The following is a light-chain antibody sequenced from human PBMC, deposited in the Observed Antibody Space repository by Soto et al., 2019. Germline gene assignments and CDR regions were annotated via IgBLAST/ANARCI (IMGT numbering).Light chain of an antibody. J-gene: IGKJ1*01. CDR2: DAS. V-gene: IGKV1-5*01. CDR3: QQYNSYPWT. CDR1: QSIGNW. Sequence: DIQMTESPSTLSAYVGDRVSITCRASQSIGNWLAWYQQKPGKAPKLLIYDASSLESGVPSRFSGSGSGTEFTLTISSLQPDDFATYYCQQYNSYPWTFGQGTKVDIK.